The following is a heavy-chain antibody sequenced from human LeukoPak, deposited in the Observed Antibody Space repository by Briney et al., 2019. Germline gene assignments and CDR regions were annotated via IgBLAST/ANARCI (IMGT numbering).Heavy chain of an antibody. J-gene: IGHJ6*03. CDR1: GFTFSSYW. Sequence: GGSLRLSCATSGFTFSSYWMSWVRQAPGKGLEWVANIKQDGSEKYYVDSVKGRFTISRDNAKNSLYLQMNSLRAEDTAVYYCARDRYCTNGVCYDMDVWGKGTTVTVSS. D-gene: IGHD2-8*01. CDR2: IKQDGSEK. CDR3: ARDRYCTNGVCYDMDV. V-gene: IGHV3-7*01.